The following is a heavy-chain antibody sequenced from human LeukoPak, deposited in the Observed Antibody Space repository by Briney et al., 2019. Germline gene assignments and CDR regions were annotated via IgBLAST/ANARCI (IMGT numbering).Heavy chain of an antibody. CDR1: GLTFSGYI. CDR3: ARGIAAAGHGMDV. CDR2: ISTSGTYM. J-gene: IGHJ6*02. Sequence: GGSLRLSCAASGLTFSGYIMNWVRQAPGRGLEWVSSISTSGTYMDYADSVKGRFIISRDNSKNSLFLQMNSLRAEDTAVYTCARGIAAAGHGMDVWGQGTTVTVSS. D-gene: IGHD6-13*01. V-gene: IGHV3-21*01.